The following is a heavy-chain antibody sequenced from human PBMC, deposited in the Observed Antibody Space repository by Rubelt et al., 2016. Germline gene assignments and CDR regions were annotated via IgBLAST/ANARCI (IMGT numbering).Heavy chain of an antibody. CDR1: GYTFTSYY. CDR2: INPSGGST. J-gene: IGHJ5*02. D-gene: IGHD6-13*01. CDR3: ARNHYSSSWYLNP. V-gene: IGHV1-46*01. Sequence: QVQLVQSGAEVKKPGASVKVSCKASGYTFTSYYMHWVRQAPGQGLEWMGIINPSGGSTSYAQKYQGRVTMTRDTSTSTVYMERSSLRSEETAVYYCARNHYSSSWYLNPWGQGTLVTVSS.